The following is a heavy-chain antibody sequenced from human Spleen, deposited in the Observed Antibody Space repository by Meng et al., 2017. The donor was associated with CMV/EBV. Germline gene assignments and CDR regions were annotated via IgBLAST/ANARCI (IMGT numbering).Heavy chain of an antibody. CDR3: ARDPSNYDGVRDY. D-gene: IGHD4-11*01. J-gene: IGHJ4*02. V-gene: IGHV3-21*01. CDR2: ISSSSSYM. Sequence: GGSLRLSCAASGFTFSSYSMNWVRQAPGKGLEWVSSISSSSSYMYYADSVKGRFTISRDNAKNSLYLQMNSLRAEDTAVYYCARDPSNYDGVRDYWGQGTLVTVSS. CDR1: GFTFSSYS.